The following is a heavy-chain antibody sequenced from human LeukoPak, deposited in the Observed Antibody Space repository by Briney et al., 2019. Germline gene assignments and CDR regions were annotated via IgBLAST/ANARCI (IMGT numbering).Heavy chain of an antibody. CDR1: GFTFSDYY. J-gene: IGHJ4*02. Sequence: MTGGSLRLSCAASGFTFSDYYMSWIRQAPGKGPEWVSYVSSGSSTIYYADSVKGRFTVSRDNSKNTLYLQMNSLRAEDTAVYYCAKSAVNSSGFLFDYWGQGTLVTVSS. CDR3: AKSAVNSSGFLFDY. CDR2: VSSGSSTI. V-gene: IGHV3-11*04. D-gene: IGHD3-22*01.